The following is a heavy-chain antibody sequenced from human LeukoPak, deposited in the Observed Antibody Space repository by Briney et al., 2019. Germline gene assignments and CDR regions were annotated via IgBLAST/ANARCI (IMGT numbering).Heavy chain of an antibody. CDR2: INHSGST. CDR3: ARGLNDFWSGYFWSASYYFDY. J-gene: IGHJ4*02. Sequence: SETLSLTCAVYGGSFSGYYWSWIRQPPGKGLEWIGEINHSGSTNYNPSLKSRVTISVDTSKNQFSLKLSSVTAADTAVYYCARGLNDFWSGYFWSASYYFDYWGQGTLVTASS. D-gene: IGHD3-3*01. V-gene: IGHV4-34*01. CDR1: GGSFSGYY.